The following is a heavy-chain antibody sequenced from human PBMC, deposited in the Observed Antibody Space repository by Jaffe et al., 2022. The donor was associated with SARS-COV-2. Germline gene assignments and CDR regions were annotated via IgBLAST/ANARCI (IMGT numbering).Heavy chain of an antibody. J-gene: IGHJ4*02. CDR2: ISISSGSI. V-gene: IGHV3-48*02. CDR1: GFIFSNYN. CDR3: ARAGDFDD. Sequence: EVQLVESGGGLVQPGGSLRLSCAASGFIFSNYNMNWVRQAPGKGLEWISYISISSGSIYYADSVKGRFTVSRDNAKNSLYLQMNSLRDEDTALYYCARAGDFDDWGQGTLVTISS.